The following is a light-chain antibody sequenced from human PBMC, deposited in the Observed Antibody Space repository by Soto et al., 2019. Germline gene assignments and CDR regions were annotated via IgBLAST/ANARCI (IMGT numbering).Light chain of an antibody. CDR1: SSDVGGYNY. V-gene: IGLV2-14*01. Sequence: QSVLTQPASVSGSPGQPITISCTGTSSDVGGYNYVSWYQQHPGKAPKLMIYEVSNRPSGVSNLFSGSKSGNTASLTISGPQAEDEADYYCSSYRRGNTLGLSGGGTKLTVL. CDR2: EVS. CDR3: SSYRRGNTLGL. J-gene: IGLJ3*02.